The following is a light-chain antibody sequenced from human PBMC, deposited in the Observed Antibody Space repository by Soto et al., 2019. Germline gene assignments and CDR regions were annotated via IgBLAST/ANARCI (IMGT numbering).Light chain of an antibody. V-gene: IGKV3-20*01. J-gene: IGKJ2*01. Sequence: EIVLTQSPGTLSLSPGERATLSCRASQSVSSSDLAWYQQQPGQAPTLLIHGASSRATGVPDRFSGSGSGTDFTLTISRLEPEDFGVYYCQQYGSSPQTFGQGTKLEIK. CDR1: QSVSSSD. CDR2: GAS. CDR3: QQYGSSPQT.